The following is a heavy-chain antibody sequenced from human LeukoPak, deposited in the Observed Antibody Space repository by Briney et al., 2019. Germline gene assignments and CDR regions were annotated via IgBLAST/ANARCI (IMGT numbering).Heavy chain of an antibody. CDR3: ARVVAAGRDWYFDL. Sequence: GGSLRLSCAASGFAVSRKYMRWVRQAPGKGLEWVSIIYAGGDIYYADSVKGRFTISRDNSRNTLYLQINNLRPEDTAVYSCARVVAAGRDWYFDLWGRGTLVTVSS. CDR2: IYAGGDI. J-gene: IGHJ2*01. V-gene: IGHV3-66*02. CDR1: GFAVSRKY. D-gene: IGHD5-12*01.